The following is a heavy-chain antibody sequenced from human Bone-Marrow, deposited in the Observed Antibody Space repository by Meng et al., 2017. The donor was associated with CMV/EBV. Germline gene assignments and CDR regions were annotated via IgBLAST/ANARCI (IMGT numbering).Heavy chain of an antibody. J-gene: IGHJ5*02. D-gene: IGHD2-2*01. CDR3: AREVAFVVVPAAISWGWFDP. CDR2: ISAYNGNT. V-gene: IGHV1-18*01. CDR1: GYTFTSYG. Sequence: ASVKVSCKASGYTFTSYGISWVRQAPGQGLEWMGWISAYNGNTNYAQKFQGRVTMTTDTSTSTAYMELRSLRSDDTAVYYCAREVAFVVVPAAISWGWFDPWGQGTLVTVSS.